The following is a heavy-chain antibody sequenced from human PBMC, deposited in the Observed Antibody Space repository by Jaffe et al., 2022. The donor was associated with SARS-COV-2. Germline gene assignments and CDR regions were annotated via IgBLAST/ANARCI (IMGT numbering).Heavy chain of an antibody. Sequence: EVQLVESGGGLVQPGGSLRLSCAASEFTFSSYSMNWVRQAPGKGLEWVSYISSSSSTIYYADSVKGRFTISRDYAKNSLYLQMNSLRAEDTAVYYCARSSSDYYASGSYRTSPFDYWGQGTLVTVSS. CDR2: ISSSSSTI. D-gene: IGHD3-10*01. V-gene: IGHV3-48*01. J-gene: IGHJ4*02. CDR3: ARSSSDYYASGSYRTSPFDY. CDR1: EFTFSSYS.